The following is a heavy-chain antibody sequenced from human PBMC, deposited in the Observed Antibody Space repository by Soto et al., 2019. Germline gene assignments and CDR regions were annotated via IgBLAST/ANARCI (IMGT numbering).Heavy chain of an antibody. CDR1: GFTFSSYA. CDR3: AKVSYGDYVYYYYYMDV. CDR2: ISGSGGST. V-gene: IGHV3-23*01. J-gene: IGHJ6*03. D-gene: IGHD4-17*01. Sequence: GGSLRLSCAASGFTFSSYAMSCVRQAPGKGLEWVSAISGSGGSTYYADSVEGRFTISRDNSKNTLYLQMNSLRAEDTAVYYCAKVSYGDYVYYYYYMDVWGKGTTVTVSS.